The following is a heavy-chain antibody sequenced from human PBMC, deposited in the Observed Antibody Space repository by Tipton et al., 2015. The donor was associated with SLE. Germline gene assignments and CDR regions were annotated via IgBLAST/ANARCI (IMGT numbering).Heavy chain of an antibody. CDR2: IYYSGST. J-gene: IGHJ4*02. CDR3: ATHDSSGYYFDY. V-gene: IGHV4-59*06. CDR1: GGSIRSYY. D-gene: IGHD3-22*01. Sequence: TLSLTCTVSGGSIRSYYWSWIRQHPGKGLEWIGYIYYSGSTYYNPSLKSRVTISVDTSKNQFSLKLSSVTAADTAVYYCATHDSSGYYFDYWGQGTLVTVSS.